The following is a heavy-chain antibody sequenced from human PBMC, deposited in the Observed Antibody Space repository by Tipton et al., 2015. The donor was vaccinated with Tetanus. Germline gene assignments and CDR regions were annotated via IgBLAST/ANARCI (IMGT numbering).Heavy chain of an antibody. V-gene: IGHV4-39*01. J-gene: IGHJ4*02. CDR1: GGSISGSSYY. Sequence: TLSLTCTVSGGSISGSSYYWGWIRQPPGKGLEWIGTLYYSGNTYYNPSLKSRVTISIDASKNQFSLTLSPVTAADTAVYYCARHAARNSDFDYWGQGTLVTVSS. D-gene: IGHD6-25*01. CDR2: LYYSGNT. CDR3: ARHAARNSDFDY.